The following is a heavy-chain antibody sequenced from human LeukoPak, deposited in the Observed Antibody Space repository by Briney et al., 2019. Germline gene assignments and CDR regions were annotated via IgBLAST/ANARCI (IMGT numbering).Heavy chain of an antibody. J-gene: IGHJ4*02. CDR3: ARSPRGIAARRIDY. D-gene: IGHD6-6*01. Sequence: SETLSLTCAVYGGSFSGYYWSWIRQPPGKGLEWIGEINHSGSTNYNPSLKSRVTISVDTSKNQFSLKLSSVTAADTAVYYCARSPRGIAARRIDYWGQGTLVTVSS. CDR1: GGSFSGYY. CDR2: INHSGST. V-gene: IGHV4-34*01.